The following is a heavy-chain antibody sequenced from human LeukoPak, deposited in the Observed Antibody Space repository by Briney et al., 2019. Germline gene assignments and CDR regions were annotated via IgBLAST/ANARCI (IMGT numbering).Heavy chain of an antibody. Sequence: GGSLRLSCAASGFIFNTYAMSWVRQAPGKGLQWVSSISGSGRTTYYADSVKGRFTISRDNSNDTLFLQMNSLKAEDTAIYYCAKDPDYDFYETLGTSFDYWGQGNLVAVSS. V-gene: IGHV3-23*01. CDR3: AKDPDYDFYETLGTSFDY. CDR1: GFIFNTYA. J-gene: IGHJ4*02. D-gene: IGHD3-3*01. CDR2: ISGSGRTT.